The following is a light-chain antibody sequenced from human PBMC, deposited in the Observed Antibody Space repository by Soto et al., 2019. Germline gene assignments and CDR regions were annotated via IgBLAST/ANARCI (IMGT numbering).Light chain of an antibody. V-gene: IGKV3-20*01. Sequence: EIVLTQSPGTLSLSPGERATLFCRASQSLSTRYLVWYQQRSGQAPRLLISGASSRAAGIPDRFSGSGSGTAFTLSISSLEQADFAVYYCQQYDTSPFSFGQGTKVEI. J-gene: IGKJ2*01. CDR2: GAS. CDR3: QQYDTSPFS. CDR1: QSLSTRY.